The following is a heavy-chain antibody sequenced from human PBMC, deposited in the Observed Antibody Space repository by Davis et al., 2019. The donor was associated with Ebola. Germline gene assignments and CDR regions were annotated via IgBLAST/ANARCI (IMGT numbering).Heavy chain of an antibody. J-gene: IGHJ4*02. CDR3: ASHTGPNTAIPY. D-gene: IGHD5-18*01. V-gene: IGHV4-61*05. CDR1: GGSISSSSYY. CDR2: IYYSGSS. Sequence: PGGSLRLSCTVSGGSISSSSYYWSWIRQPPGKGLEWIGYIYYSGSSSHNPSLKSRVIISVDTSKNQVSLKLSSVTAADTAVYYCASHTGPNTAIPYWGQGTLVTVSS.